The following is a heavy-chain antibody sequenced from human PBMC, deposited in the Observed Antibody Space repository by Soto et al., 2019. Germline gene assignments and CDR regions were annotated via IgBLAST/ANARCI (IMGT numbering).Heavy chain of an antibody. D-gene: IGHD4-17*01. CDR2: ISSTSSTI. V-gene: IGHV3-48*01. CDR1: GFTFSSYS. Sequence: GGSLRLSCAASGFTFSSYSMNWVRQAPGKGLEWVSYISSTSSTIYYADSVKGRFTISRDNAKNSLYLQMNSLRAEDTAVYYCARSTVTRLIYYMDVWGKGTTVTVSS. CDR3: ARSTVTRLIYYMDV. J-gene: IGHJ6*03.